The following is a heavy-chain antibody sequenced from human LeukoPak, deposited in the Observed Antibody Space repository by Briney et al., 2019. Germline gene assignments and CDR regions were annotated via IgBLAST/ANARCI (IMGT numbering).Heavy chain of an antibody. J-gene: IGHJ5*02. CDR2: IYYSGST. V-gene: IGHV4-31*03. CDR3: ASHDPQSNWFDP. CDR1: GGSISSGGYY. D-gene: IGHD1-1*01. Sequence: SQTLSLTCTVSGGSISSGGYYWSWIRRHPGKGLEWIGYIYYSGSTYYNPSLKSRVTISVDASKNQFSLKLSSVTAADTAVYYCASHDPQSNWFDPWGQGTLVTVSS.